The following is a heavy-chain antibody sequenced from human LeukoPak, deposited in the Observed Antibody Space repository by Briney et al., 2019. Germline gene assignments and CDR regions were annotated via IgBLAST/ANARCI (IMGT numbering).Heavy chain of an antibody. J-gene: IGHJ4*02. Sequence: GGSVRLSCAASGFTFIDYWMTWVRQVPGKGLEWLGQIEEDRSEKDFVECVRGRLAISRYWPKSALYLEMNGLRAEDTAVYYCARDSGFRSVVLWGQRSLVSVSS. V-gene: IGHV3-7*01. CDR1: GFTFIDYW. D-gene: IGHD3-10*01. CDR2: IEEDRSEK. CDR3: ARDSGFRSVVL.